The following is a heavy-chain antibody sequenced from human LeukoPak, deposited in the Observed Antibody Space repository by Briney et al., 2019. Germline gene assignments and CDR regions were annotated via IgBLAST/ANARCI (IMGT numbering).Heavy chain of an antibody. Sequence: PSETLSLTCTVSGGSTSSSSYYGGWIRQPPGKGLEWIGSISYSGNTYYNPSLKSRVTISADTSKNQFSLKLSSVTAADTAVYYCARLHSGSGGSRSFDYWGQGTLVAVSS. D-gene: IGHD6-13*01. CDR2: ISYSGNT. CDR1: GGSTSSSSYY. CDR3: ARLHSGSGGSRSFDY. J-gene: IGHJ4*02. V-gene: IGHV4-39*01.